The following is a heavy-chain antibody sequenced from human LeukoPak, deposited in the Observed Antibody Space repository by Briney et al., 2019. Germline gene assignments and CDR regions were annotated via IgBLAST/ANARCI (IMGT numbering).Heavy chain of an antibody. J-gene: IGHJ6*03. D-gene: IGHD1-20*01. CDR1: GGSISSYY. V-gene: IGHV4-4*07. CDR3: AIDNWNDVSRYYYYYYYMDV. CDR2: IYTSGST. Sequence: SETLSLTCTVSGGSISSYYWSWIRQPAGKGLEWIGRIYTSGSTNYNPSLKSRVTMSVDTSKNQFSLKLSSVTAADTAVYYCAIDNWNDVSRYYYYYYYMDVWGKGTTVTVSS.